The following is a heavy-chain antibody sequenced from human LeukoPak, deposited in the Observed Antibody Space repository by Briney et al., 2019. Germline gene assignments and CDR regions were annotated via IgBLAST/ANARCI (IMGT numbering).Heavy chain of an antibody. Sequence: LGGSLRLSCAASGFSFSSYAMNWVRQAPGKGLEWVSIIFGAGKNTTYYADSVKGRFTVSRDNSKNTLYLQMNSLRAEDTAVYYCAKDPWLDYYDSSGPFDYWGQGTLVIVSS. CDR3: AKDPWLDYYDSSGPFDY. D-gene: IGHD3-22*01. CDR1: GFSFSSYA. J-gene: IGHJ4*02. CDR2: IFGAGKNTT. V-gene: IGHV3-23*03.